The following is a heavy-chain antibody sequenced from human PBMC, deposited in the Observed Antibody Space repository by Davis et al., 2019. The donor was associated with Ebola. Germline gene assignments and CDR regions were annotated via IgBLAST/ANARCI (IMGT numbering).Heavy chain of an antibody. CDR1: GGSFSSSTYY. Sequence: SETLSLTCTVSGGSFSSSTYYWGWIRQPPGRGLEWIGSISYSGTTHYNPSLKSRVTISVDTSKNQFSLKLSSVTAADTAVYYCARRSSSSFDYWGQGTLVTVSS. V-gene: IGHV4-39*07. CDR2: ISYSGTT. CDR3: ARRSSSSFDY. J-gene: IGHJ4*02. D-gene: IGHD6-6*01.